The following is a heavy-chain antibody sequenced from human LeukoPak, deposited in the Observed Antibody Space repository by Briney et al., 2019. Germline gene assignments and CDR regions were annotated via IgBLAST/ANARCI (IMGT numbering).Heavy chain of an antibody. Sequence: ASVKVSCKASGYTFTGYYMHWVRQAPGQGLEWMGWINPNSGGTNYAQKFQGRVTMTSDTSISTAYMELSRLRSDDTAVYYCARVNEHFDWLIFDYWGQGTLVTVSS. D-gene: IGHD3-9*01. V-gene: IGHV1-2*02. CDR2: INPNSGGT. CDR3: ARVNEHFDWLIFDY. J-gene: IGHJ4*02. CDR1: GYTFTGYY.